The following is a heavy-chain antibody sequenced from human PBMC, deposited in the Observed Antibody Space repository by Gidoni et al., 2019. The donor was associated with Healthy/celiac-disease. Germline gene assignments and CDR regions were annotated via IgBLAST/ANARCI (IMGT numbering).Heavy chain of an antibody. CDR2: ISSSGSTI. D-gene: IGHD3-9*01. Sequence: EVQLVESGGGLVQPGGSLRLSCAASGFTFSSYEMNWVRQAPGKGLEWVSYISSSGSTIYYADSVKGRFTISRDNAKNSLYLQMNSLRAEDTAVYYCASTVTYYDILTGYLDYWGQGTLVTVSS. V-gene: IGHV3-48*03. CDR3: ASTVTYYDILTGYLDY. CDR1: GFTFSSYE. J-gene: IGHJ4*02.